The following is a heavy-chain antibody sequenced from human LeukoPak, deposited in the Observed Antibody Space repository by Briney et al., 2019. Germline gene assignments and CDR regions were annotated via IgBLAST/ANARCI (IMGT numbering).Heavy chain of an antibody. CDR3: ARGYFDY. V-gene: IGHV1-3*01. Sequence: KSQGRVTITRDTSASTAYKELSSLRSEDTAVYYCARGYFDYWGQGTLVTVSS. J-gene: IGHJ4*02.